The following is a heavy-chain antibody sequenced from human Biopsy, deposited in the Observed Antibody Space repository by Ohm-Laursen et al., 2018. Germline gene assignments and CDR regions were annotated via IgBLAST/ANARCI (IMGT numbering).Heavy chain of an antibody. CDR1: GDSINSSY. Sequence: SDTLSLTCTVSGDSINSSYWSWIRQPPGKGLEWIGFISNSGNTNHNPSLKSRVTISVATSKNQISLKLDSVTVADTAVFYCARRGSGGRSFDYWGQGSLVTVSS. CDR2: ISNSGNT. D-gene: IGHD2-15*01. V-gene: IGHV4-59*08. J-gene: IGHJ4*02. CDR3: ARRGSGGRSFDY.